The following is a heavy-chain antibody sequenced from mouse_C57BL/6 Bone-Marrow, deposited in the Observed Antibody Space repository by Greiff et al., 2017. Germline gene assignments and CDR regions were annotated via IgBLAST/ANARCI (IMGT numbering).Heavy chain of an antibody. J-gene: IGHJ4*01. D-gene: IGHD2-1*01. CDR2: IYPRSGNT. CDR3: ARMNYGNPYAMDY. CDR1: GYTFTSSG. Sequence: VHLVESGAELARPGASVKLSCKASGYTFTSSGISWVKQRTGQGLEWIGEIYPRSGNTYYNEKFKGKATLTADKSSSTAYMELRSLTSEDSAVXICARMNYGNPYAMDYWGQGTSVTVSS. V-gene: IGHV1-81*01.